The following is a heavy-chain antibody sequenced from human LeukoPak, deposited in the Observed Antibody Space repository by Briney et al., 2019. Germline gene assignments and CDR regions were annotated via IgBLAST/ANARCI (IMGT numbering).Heavy chain of an antibody. V-gene: IGHV1-2*02. Sequence: GASVKVSCKASGYTFADYYMQWVRQAPGQGLEWMGWINPKSGSTNYAQKFQGRVTMTRDTSISTAYMELSSLRSDDSAVYYCARGVSGAYYYYYMDVWGKGATVTISS. J-gene: IGHJ6*03. CDR1: GYTFADYY. CDR3: ARGVSGAYYYYYMDV. D-gene: IGHD1-26*01. CDR2: INPKSGST.